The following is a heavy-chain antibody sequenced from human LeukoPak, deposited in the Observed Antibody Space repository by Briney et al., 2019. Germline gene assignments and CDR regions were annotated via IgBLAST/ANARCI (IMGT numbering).Heavy chain of an antibody. J-gene: IGHJ6*03. CDR1: GFTVSSNY. CDR3: AREAVAGTWYYYYYYMDV. V-gene: IGHV3-7*01. Sequence: PGGSLRLSCAASGFTVSSNYMSWVRQAPGKGLEWVANIKQDGSEKYYVDSVKGRFTISRDNAKNSLYLQMNSLRAEDTAVYYCAREAVAGTWYYYYYYMDVWGKGTTVTVSS. D-gene: IGHD6-19*01. CDR2: IKQDGSEK.